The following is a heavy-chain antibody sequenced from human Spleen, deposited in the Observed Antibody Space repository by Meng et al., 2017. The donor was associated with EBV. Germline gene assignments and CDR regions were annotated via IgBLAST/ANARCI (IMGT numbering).Heavy chain of an antibody. D-gene: IGHD3-3*01. CDR2: IYHSGST. V-gene: IGHV4-4*02. CDR3: ARVDLPTIFAVAQDY. CDR1: GGSISSSNL. Sequence: QAQLQVSGPGLVKPSGTLSLTCAVCGGSISSSNLWSWVRRPPGKGLEWIGEIYHSGSTNYNPSLKSRVTISVDKSKNQFSLKLSSVTAADTAVYYCARVDLPTIFAVAQDYWGQGTLVTVSS. J-gene: IGHJ4*02.